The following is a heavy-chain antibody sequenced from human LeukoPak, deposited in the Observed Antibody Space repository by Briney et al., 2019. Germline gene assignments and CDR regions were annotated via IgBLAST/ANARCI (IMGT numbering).Heavy chain of an antibody. CDR1: GFTFSSYS. J-gene: IGHJ5*02. CDR3: ARGTAMVTNNWFDP. V-gene: IGHV3-21*01. CDR2: ISSGSSYI. D-gene: IGHD5-18*01. Sequence: GGSLRLSCAASGFTFSSYSMNWVRQAPGKGLEWVSSISSGSSYIYYADSVKGRFTISRDNAKNSLYLQMNSLRAEDTAVYYCARGTAMVTNNWFDPWGQGTLVTVSS.